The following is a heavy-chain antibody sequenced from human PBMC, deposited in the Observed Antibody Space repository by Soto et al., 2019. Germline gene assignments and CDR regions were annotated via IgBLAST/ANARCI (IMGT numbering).Heavy chain of an antibody. CDR2: FSGSGGNI. J-gene: IGHJ6*02. D-gene: IGHD5-12*01. CDR1: GFTFTTHA. CDR3: AKDPPWTLAPLAMDV. V-gene: IGHV3-23*01. Sequence: PGGSLRLSCVASGFTFTTHAMSWVRQSPGKGLEWVSTFSGSGGNIYYAEAVKGRLTISRDDSKNTLYLQMNSLRVEDTAVYYCAKDPPWTLAPLAMDVWGQGTTVTVS.